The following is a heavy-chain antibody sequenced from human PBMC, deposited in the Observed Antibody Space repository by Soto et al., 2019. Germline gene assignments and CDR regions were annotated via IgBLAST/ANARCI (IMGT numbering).Heavy chain of an antibody. D-gene: IGHD2-2*01. V-gene: IGHV4-34*01. CDR3: ARLGYCSSTSCYEEYYYYYMDV. Sequence: QVQLQQWGAGLLKPSETLSLTCAVYGGSFSGYYWSWIRQPPGKGLEWIGEINHSGSTNYNPSLKSRVPISVDTSKNQFSLKLSSVTAADTAVYYCARLGYCSSTSCYEEYYYYYMDVWGKGTTVTVSS. CDR1: GGSFSGYY. J-gene: IGHJ6*03. CDR2: INHSGST.